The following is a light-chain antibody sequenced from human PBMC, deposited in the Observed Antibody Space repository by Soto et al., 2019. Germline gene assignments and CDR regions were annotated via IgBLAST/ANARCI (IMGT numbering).Light chain of an antibody. CDR3: QQYGSSRGT. V-gene: IGKV3-15*01. CDR2: GAS. J-gene: IGKJ1*01. Sequence: EIVMTQSPASLSVSPGERATLSCRASQNVSSNLAWYQQKPGQAPRFLIYGASTRATGIPARFSGSGSGTDFTLTISRLEPEDFAVYYCQQYGSSRGTFGQGTKVDIK. CDR1: QNVSSN.